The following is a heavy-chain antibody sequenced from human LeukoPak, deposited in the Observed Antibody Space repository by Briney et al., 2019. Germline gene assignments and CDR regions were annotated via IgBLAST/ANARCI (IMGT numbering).Heavy chain of an antibody. J-gene: IGHJ4*02. D-gene: IGHD3-3*02. CDR1: GGSISSSDYY. V-gene: IGHV4-30-4*01. Sequence: SETLSLTCTVSGGSISSSDYYWSWIRQPPGKGLEWIGYIYYSGSTSYNPSLKSRITISVDTSKNQFSLKLTSVTAADTAVYYCARGGEFDSGHFFFDYWGQGIPVTVSS. CDR2: IYYSGST. CDR3: ARGGEFDSGHFFFDY.